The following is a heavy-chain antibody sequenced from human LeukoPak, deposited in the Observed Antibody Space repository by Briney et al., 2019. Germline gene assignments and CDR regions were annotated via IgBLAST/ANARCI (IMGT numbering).Heavy chain of an antibody. CDR2: ISSSSSYT. J-gene: IGHJ4*02. D-gene: IGHD1-26*01. Sequence: GGSLRLSCAASGFTFSSYSMNWVRQAPGKGLEWVSSISSSSSYTYYADSVKGRVTISRDNSRNTLYLQVNSLRVGDTAVYYCAKDRLGAMMYFDFWGQGTLVTVSS. V-gene: IGHV3-21*04. CDR3: AKDRLGAMMYFDF. CDR1: GFTFSSYS.